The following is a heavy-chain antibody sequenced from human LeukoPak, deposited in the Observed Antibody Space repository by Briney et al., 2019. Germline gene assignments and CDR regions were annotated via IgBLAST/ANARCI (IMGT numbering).Heavy chain of an antibody. CDR1: GLTFDDYA. D-gene: IGHD3-9*01. CDR2: ISWNSGSI. CDR3: AKGSHYDILTGYDY. J-gene: IGHJ4*02. Sequence: GGSLRLSCAASGLTFDDYAMHWVRQAPGKGLEWVSGISWNSGSIGYADSVKGRFTISRDNAKNSLYLQMNSLRAEDMALYYCAKGSHYDILTGYDYWGQGTLVTVSS. V-gene: IGHV3-9*03.